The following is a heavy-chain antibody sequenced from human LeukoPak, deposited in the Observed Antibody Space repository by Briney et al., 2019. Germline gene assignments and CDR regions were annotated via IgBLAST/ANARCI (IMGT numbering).Heavy chain of an antibody. CDR1: GGSISSSNW. Sequence: SETLSLTCAVSGGSISSSNWWSWVRQPPGKGLEWIGEIYHSGSTNYNPSLKSRVTISVDKSKNQFSLKLSSVTAADTAVYYCARLTTSGSYYFDYWGQGTLVTVSS. CDR3: ARLTTSGSYYFDY. J-gene: IGHJ4*02. V-gene: IGHV4-4*02. CDR2: IYHSGST. D-gene: IGHD1-26*01.